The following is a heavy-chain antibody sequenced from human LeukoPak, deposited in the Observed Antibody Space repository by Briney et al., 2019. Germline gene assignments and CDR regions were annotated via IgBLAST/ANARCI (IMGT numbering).Heavy chain of an antibody. Sequence: SETLSLTCPVSVGSISSSSYYWRWIRQPPGEGLEGIGSIYYSGSTYYNPSLKSRVTISVDTSKNQFSLKLSSVTAADTAVYYCARQAIAAAEPDYFDYWGQGTLVTVSS. CDR2: IYYSGST. J-gene: IGHJ4*02. CDR1: VGSISSSSYY. V-gene: IGHV4-39*01. CDR3: ARQAIAAAEPDYFDY. D-gene: IGHD6-13*01.